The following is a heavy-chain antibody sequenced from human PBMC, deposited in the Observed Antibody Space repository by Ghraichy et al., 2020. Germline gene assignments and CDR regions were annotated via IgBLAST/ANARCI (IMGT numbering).Heavy chain of an antibody. Sequence: GSLSLTCTVSGGSISSYYWSWIRQPPGKGLEWIGYIYYSGSTNYNPSLKSRVTISVDTSKNQFSLKLSSVTAADTAVYYCASHLPGIAVAGTDHYFDYWGQGTLVTVSS. CDR3: ASHLPGIAVAGTDHYFDY. J-gene: IGHJ4*02. CDR2: IYYSGST. V-gene: IGHV4-59*01. CDR1: GGSISSYY. D-gene: IGHD6-19*01.